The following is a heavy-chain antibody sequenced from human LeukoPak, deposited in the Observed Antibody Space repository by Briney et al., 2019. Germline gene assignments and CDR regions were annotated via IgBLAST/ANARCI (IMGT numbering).Heavy chain of an antibody. CDR3: TTGRLDDFWSGYYSEYFQH. D-gene: IGHD3-3*01. CDR1: GFTFSNAW. J-gene: IGHJ1*01. V-gene: IGHV3-15*01. Sequence: GGSLRLSCAASGFTFSNAWMSWVRQAPGKGLEWVGRIKSKTDGGTTDYAAPVKGRFTISRDDSKNTLYLQMNSLKTEDTAVYYSTTGRLDDFWSGYYSEYFQHWGQGTLVTVSS. CDR2: IKSKTDGGTT.